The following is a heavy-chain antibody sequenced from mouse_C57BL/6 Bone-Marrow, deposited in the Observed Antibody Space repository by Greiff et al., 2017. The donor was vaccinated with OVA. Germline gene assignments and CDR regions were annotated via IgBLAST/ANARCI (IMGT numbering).Heavy chain of an antibody. CDR3: ARGGSGHCDFDV. V-gene: IGHV1-55*01. J-gene: IGHJ1*03. CDR2: IYPGSGST. D-gene: IGHD1-1*01. CDR1: GYTFTSYW. Sequence: QVQLQQPGAELVKPGASVKMSCKASGYTFTSYWITWVKQRPGQGLEWIGDIYPGSGSTNYNEKFKSKATLTVDTSSSTAYMQLSSLTSEDSAVYYWARGGSGHCDFDVWGTGTTVTVSS.